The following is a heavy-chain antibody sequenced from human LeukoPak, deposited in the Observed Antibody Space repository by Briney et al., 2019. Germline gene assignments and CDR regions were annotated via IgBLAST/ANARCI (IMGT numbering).Heavy chain of an antibody. D-gene: IGHD2-2*01. Sequence: ASVKVSCKASGYTFTGYYMHWVRQAPGQGLEWMGWINPNSGGTNYAQKFQGRVTMTRDTFISTAYMELSRLRSDYTAVYYCARDRTSRGTVPNYWGQGTLVTVSS. CDR2: INPNSGGT. CDR1: GYTFTGYY. J-gene: IGHJ4*02. V-gene: IGHV1-2*02. CDR3: ARDRTSRGTVPNY.